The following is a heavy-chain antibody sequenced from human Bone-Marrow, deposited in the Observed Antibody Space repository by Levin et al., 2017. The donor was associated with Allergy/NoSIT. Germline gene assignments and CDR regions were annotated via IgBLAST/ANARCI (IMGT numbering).Heavy chain of an antibody. CDR1: AFTFSTYS. CDR3: ARGALITYRRSPGPDLDV. J-gene: IGHJ6*02. Sequence: RPGGSLRLSCAASAFTFSTYSMNWVRQAPGKGLEWVSYITSSGSVVYYADSVKGRFTISRDNSKNSLYLQMNSLRAEDTAVYYCARGALITYRRSPGPDLDVWGQGTTVTVSS. CDR2: ITSSGSVV. D-gene: IGHD6-6*01. V-gene: IGHV3-48*01.